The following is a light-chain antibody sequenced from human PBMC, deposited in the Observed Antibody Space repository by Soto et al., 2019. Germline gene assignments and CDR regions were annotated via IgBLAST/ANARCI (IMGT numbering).Light chain of an antibody. CDR2: DVN. Sequence: QSALTQPPSAPGSPGQSVAIAFTGTASDIGGYTFVSWYQQHPGKAPKLLIYDVNQRPSGVPDRFSGSKSGNTASLTVSGLQAEDEADYYCSAHGGTNPYVFGTGTKLTVL. CDR1: ASDIGGYTF. V-gene: IGLV2-8*01. J-gene: IGLJ1*01. CDR3: SAHGGTNPYV.